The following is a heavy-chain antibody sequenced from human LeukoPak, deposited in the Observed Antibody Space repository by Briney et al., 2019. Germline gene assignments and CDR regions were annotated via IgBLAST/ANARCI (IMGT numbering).Heavy chain of an antibody. CDR2: TYYRSTWYN. V-gene: IGHV6-1*01. CDR1: GDSVSSKSTA. CDR3: ARRLTQYDCFDP. Sequence: SQTLSLTCAISGDSVSSKSTAWNWIRQSPSRGLEWLGRTYYRSTWYNDYAVSVRGRITVNPDTSKNQFSLHLNSVTPEDTAVYYCARRLTQYDCFDPWGQGILVTVSS. J-gene: IGHJ5*02. D-gene: IGHD2-2*01.